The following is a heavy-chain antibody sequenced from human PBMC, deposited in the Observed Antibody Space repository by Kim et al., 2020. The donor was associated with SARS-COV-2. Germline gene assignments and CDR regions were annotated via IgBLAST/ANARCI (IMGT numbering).Heavy chain of an antibody. CDR2: ISAYNGNT. CDR1: GYTFTSYG. J-gene: IGHJ4*02. V-gene: IGHV1-18*01. CDR3: AREEWGVGTMIPGGY. Sequence: ASVKVSCKASGYTFTSYGISWVRQAPGQGLEWMGWISAYNGNTNYAQKLQGRVTMTTDTSTSTAYMELRSLRSDDTAVYYCAREEWGVGTMIPGGYWGQGTLVTVSS. D-gene: IGHD3-22*01.